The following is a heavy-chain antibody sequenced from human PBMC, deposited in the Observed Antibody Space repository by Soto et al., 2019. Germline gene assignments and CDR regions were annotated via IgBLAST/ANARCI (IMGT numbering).Heavy chain of an antibody. CDR3: ARNHGSLVPAATGGYFYYALDV. CDR2: FIPSFGTA. V-gene: IGHV1-69*01. J-gene: IGHJ6*02. D-gene: IGHD2-2*01. CDR1: GGTFSSYA. Sequence: QVQLVQSGAEVKKPGSSVKVSCKASGGTFSSYALSWVRQSPGQGLEWRGGFIPSFGTANYALKFQGRVTVTADDFTSTGYLELSSLRSEDTAVYYCARNHGSLVPAATGGYFYYALDVWGQGTTVIGSS.